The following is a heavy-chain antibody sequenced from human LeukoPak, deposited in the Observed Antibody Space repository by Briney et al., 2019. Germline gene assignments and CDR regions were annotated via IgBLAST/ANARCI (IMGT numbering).Heavy chain of an antibody. CDR1: GDSISGANYY. J-gene: IGHJ5*02. CDR3: AREVNHYGLRRNSSDP. V-gene: IGHV4-61*02. Sequence: PSETLSLTCTVSGDSISGANYYWTWIRQPADKGLEWIGRISTSGSTSYDPSLKSRVTISLDTSKNQFSLKLSSVTAADTAIYYCAREVNHYGLRRNSSDPWGQGTKVTVSS. D-gene: IGHD3-10*01. CDR2: ISTSGST.